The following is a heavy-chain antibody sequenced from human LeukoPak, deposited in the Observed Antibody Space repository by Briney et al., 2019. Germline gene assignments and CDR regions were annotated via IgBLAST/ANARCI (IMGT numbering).Heavy chain of an antibody. V-gene: IGHV3-53*01. CDR2: IYSDGNT. CDR1: GFTVSSNY. Sequence: GSRRLSCAASGFTVSSNYMNWVSQAPGKGLEWVSLIYSDGNTYCADSVKGRFTISRDNSKNTLYLQMNSLRAEDTAVYYCARDDGGYGPFDYWGQETRDTVSS. J-gene: IGHJ4*02. D-gene: IGHD5-12*01. CDR3: ARDDGGYGPFDY.